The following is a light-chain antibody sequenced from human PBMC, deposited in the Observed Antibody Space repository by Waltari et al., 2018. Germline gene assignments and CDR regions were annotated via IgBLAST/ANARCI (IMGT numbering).Light chain of an antibody. CDR2: LTSDGSH. V-gene: IGLV4-69*01. J-gene: IGLJ2*01. CDR3: QTWDPCIHVV. CDR1: SGPSSYA. Sequence: QLVLTQSPSASASLGASVKLTCTLSSGPSSYAIAWHQQQPEKGPRYLMKLTSDGSHSKGDGIPDRFSGSSSGAERYLTISSRQSEDEADYYCQTWDPCIHVVFGGGTKLTVL.